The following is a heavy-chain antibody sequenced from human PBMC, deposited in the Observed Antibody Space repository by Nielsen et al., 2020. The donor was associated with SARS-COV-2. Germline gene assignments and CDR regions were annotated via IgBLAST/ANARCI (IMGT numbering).Heavy chain of an antibody. D-gene: IGHD1-26*01. CDR3: ARLMGATTAVDY. V-gene: IGHV4-59*08. J-gene: IGHJ4*02. Sequence: WIRQPPGKGLEWIGYIYYSGSTNYNPSLKSRVTISVDTSKNKFSLKLSSVTAADTAVYYCARLMGATTAVDYWGQGTLVTVSS. CDR2: IYYSGST.